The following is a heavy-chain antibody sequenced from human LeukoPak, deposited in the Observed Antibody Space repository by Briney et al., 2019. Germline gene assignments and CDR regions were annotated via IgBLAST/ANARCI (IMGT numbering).Heavy chain of an antibody. CDR2: IYYSGST. Sequence: PSETLSLTCTVSGASISSYYWSWIRQPPGKGLEWIGYIYYSGSTHYNPSLKSRVTISVDTSKNQFSLRLSSMTAADTAVYYCASGPYPAAGTDHQFDYSGQGTLVTVSS. J-gene: IGHJ4*02. V-gene: IGHV4-59*01. D-gene: IGHD6-13*01. CDR3: ASGPYPAAGTDHQFDY. CDR1: GASISSYY.